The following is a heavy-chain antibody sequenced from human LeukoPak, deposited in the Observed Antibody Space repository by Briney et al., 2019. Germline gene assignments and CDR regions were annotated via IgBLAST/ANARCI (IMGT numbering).Heavy chain of an antibody. CDR2: MNPNSGNT. D-gene: IGHD3-10*01. Sequence: GASVKVSCKASGYTFISYGINWVRQATGQGLEWMGWMNPNSGNTGYAQKFQGRVTMTRSTSINTAYMELSNLTSEDTAVYYCARSSAGVRRRTDYWGQGTLVTVSS. CDR1: GYTFISYG. J-gene: IGHJ4*02. CDR3: ARSSAGVRRRTDY. V-gene: IGHV1-8*01.